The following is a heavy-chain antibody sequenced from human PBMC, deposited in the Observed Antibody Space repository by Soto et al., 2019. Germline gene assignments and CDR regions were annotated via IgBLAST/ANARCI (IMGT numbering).Heavy chain of an antibody. CDR2: IWYDGSNK. V-gene: IGHV3-33*01. CDR1: GFTFSSYG. D-gene: IGHD6-13*01. CDR3: ARAGISSWSHYYYYYGMDV. J-gene: IGHJ6*02. Sequence: QVQLVESGGGVVQPGRSLRLSCAASGFTFSSYGMHWVRQAPGKGLEWVAVIWYDGSNKYYADSVKGRFTISRDNSKKTLYLQMNSLRAEDTAVYYCARAGISSWSHYYYYYGMDVWGQGTTVTVSS.